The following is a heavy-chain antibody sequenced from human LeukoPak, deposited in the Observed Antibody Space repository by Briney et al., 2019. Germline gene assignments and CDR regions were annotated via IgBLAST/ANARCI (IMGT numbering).Heavy chain of an antibody. Sequence: SETLSLTCAVYGVSLSGYYWSWVRQPPGKGLEWIGEINHSGSTNYNPSLKSRVTISVDTSKNQFSLKLSSVTAADTAIYYCARLGVASRGYSHGPDYWGRGTLVTVSS. D-gene: IGHD5-18*01. CDR1: GVSLSGYY. CDR2: INHSGST. CDR3: ARLGVASRGYSHGPDY. J-gene: IGHJ4*02. V-gene: IGHV4-34*01.